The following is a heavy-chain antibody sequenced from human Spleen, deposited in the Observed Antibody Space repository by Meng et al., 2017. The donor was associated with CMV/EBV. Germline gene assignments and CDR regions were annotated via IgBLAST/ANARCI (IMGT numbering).Heavy chain of an antibody. V-gene: IGHV1-18*01. CDR1: GDPFTSYG. CDR3: SRDYFPRFSSGTNHL. J-gene: IGHJ5*02. CDR2: ITAYNGDT. Sequence: YGDPFTSYGISWVRQTTGQGLEWMGWITAYNGDTYYAQKFQGRVTMTADTSTSTAYLEVRSLRSDDTAVYYCSRDYFPRFSSGTNHLWGQGTLVTVSS. D-gene: IGHD1-7*01.